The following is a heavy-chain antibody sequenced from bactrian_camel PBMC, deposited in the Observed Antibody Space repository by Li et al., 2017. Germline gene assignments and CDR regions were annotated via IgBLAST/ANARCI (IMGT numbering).Heavy chain of an antibody. J-gene: IGHJ4*01. CDR2: IYVNPEVT. Sequence: HVQLVESGGGSVQAGGSLRLSCAASGFTFSSFHMRWVRQAPGKGLEWVVVIYVNPEVTYYQDSVKGRFTVSRDNAKKTLYLQLGSLKTEDTAMYYCAKLGTRWSEFPYWGQGTQVTVS. CDR3: AKLGTRWSEFPY. V-gene: IGHV3S6*01. D-gene: IGHD5*01. CDR1: GFTFSSFH.